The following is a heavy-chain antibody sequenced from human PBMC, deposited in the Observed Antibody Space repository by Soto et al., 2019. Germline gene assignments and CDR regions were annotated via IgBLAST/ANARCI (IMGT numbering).Heavy chain of an antibody. V-gene: IGHV4-34*01. CDR2: INHSGST. CDR1: GGSFSGYY. J-gene: IGHJ4*02. Sequence: QVQLQQWGAGLLKPSETLSLTCAVYGGSFSGYYWNWIRQPPGKGLEWIGEINHSGSTNYNPSLNSRVTLSVDTSNNQCSLKLSAVTAADTAVYYCARGWGRIFDYWGQGTLVTVSS. D-gene: IGHD7-27*01. CDR3: ARGWGRIFDY.